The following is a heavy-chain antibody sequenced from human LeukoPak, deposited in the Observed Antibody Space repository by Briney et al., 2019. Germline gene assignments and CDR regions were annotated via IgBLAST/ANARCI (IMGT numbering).Heavy chain of an antibody. D-gene: IGHD3-22*01. Sequence: VSGPTLVNPTQTLTLTCTFSGFSLRTRGVGVGWIRQPPGKALEWLSLIYWDDDKRYSPSLKSRLTITKDTSKNQVVLTMTNMDPVDTATYYCARVDSSGYYLLFDYWGQGTLVTVSS. CDR3: ARVDSSGYYLLFDY. V-gene: IGHV2-5*02. CDR2: IYWDDDK. CDR1: GFSLRTRGVG. J-gene: IGHJ4*02.